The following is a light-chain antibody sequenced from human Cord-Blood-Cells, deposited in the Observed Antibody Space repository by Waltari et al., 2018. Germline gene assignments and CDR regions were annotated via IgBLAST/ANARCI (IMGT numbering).Light chain of an antibody. V-gene: IGLV1-44*01. CDR1: RSHIGSNT. CDR2: SNN. J-gene: IGLJ2*01. Sequence: SALTQPPSASGTPGQRVTIPCSGSRSHIGSNTVKWYQPPPGTAPKLLIYSNNQRPSGVPDRFSGSKSGTSASLAISGLQSEDEADYYCAAWDDSLNGPVVFGGGTKLTVL. CDR3: AAWDDSLNGPVV.